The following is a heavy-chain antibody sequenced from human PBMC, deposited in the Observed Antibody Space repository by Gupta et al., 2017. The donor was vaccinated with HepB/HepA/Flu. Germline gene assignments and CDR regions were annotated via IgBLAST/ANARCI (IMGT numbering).Heavy chain of an antibody. CDR1: RYTVTSYE. CDR3: ARGLTWFGDALDS. CDR2: MNPHSCNT. J-gene: IGHJ3*02. V-gene: IGHV1-8*01. D-gene: IGHD3-10*01. Sequence: VQRRASAKNCGASVKVSAQARRYTVTSYEVDLVRQAPGQGFEWMGWMNPHSCNTGYPQKFQGRVTMTRNTDISTAYMELTSLRSDDTAVYFCARGLTWFGDALDSWGQGTMVTVSS.